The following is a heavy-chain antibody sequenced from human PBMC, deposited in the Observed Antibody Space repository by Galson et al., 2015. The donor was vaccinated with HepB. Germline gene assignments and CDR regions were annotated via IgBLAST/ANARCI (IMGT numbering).Heavy chain of an antibody. Sequence: SLRLSCAASGFTFSSYWMSWVRQAPGKGLEWVANIKQDGSENYYVDSVKGRFTISRDNAKNSLYLQMNSLRAEDTAVYYCARTPPSHFLWWLLYFDYWGQGTLVTVSS. CDR3: ARTPPSHFLWWLLYFDY. CDR1: GFTFSSYW. J-gene: IGHJ4*02. D-gene: IGHD5-12*01. V-gene: IGHV3-7*03. CDR2: IKQDGSEN.